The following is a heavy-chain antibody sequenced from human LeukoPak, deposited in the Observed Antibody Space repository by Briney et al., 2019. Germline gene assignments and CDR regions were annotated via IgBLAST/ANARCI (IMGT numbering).Heavy chain of an antibody. CDR1: GFTFSSYS. J-gene: IGHJ6*02. CDR3: ARDQRPGIAVAGTYGMDV. CDR2: ISSSSSYI. V-gene: IGHV3-21*01. D-gene: IGHD6-19*01. Sequence: GGSLRLSCAASGFTFSSYSMNWVRQAPGKGLEWVSSISSSSSYIYYADSVKGRFTISRDNAKNSLYLQMNSLRAEDTAVYYCARDQRPGIAVAGTYGMDVWGRGTTVTVSS.